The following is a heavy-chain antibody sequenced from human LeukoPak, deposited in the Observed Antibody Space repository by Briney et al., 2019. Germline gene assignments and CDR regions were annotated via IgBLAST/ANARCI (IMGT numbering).Heavy chain of an antibody. CDR3: ARDDSLTYYYDTSGYYS. V-gene: IGHV3-21*01. Sequence: PGGSLRLSCAASGFTFSSYSMNWVRQAPGKGLEWVSSISSSRNYIYYADSVKGRFTISRDNAKNSLYLQMNSLRAEDTAVYCCARDDSLTYYYDTSGYYSWGQGTLVTVSS. CDR2: ISSSRNYI. J-gene: IGHJ4*02. CDR1: GFTFSSYS. D-gene: IGHD3-22*01.